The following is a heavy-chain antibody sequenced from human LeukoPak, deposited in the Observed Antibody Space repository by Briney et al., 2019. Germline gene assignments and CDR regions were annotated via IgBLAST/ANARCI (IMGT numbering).Heavy chain of an antibody. D-gene: IGHD5-18*01. V-gene: IGHV3-23*01. J-gene: IGHJ4*02. CDR3: AKGNGYSYGRYYFDY. CDR2: ITASGSNT. Sequence: GGSLRLSCAASGFTFSSYAMGWVRQAPGKGPEWVSAITASGSNTYYADSVKGRFTISRDNSKNTLYLQVNSLRAEDTAVYYCAKGNGYSYGRYYFDYWGQGTLVTVSS. CDR1: GFTFSSYA.